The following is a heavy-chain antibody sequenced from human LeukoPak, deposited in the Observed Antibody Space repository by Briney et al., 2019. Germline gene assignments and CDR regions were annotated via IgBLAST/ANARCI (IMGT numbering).Heavy chain of an antibody. CDR1: GGSISSGGYY. J-gene: IGHJ4*02. Sequence: PSQTLSLTCTVSGGSISSGGYYWSWIRQHPGKGLEWIGYIYYSGSTYYNPSLKIRVTISVDTSKNQLSLELRSVTAADTAVYYCARSSPPETFDYWGQGTLVTASS. V-gene: IGHV4-31*03. CDR2: IYYSGST. D-gene: IGHD6-6*01. CDR3: ARSSPPETFDY.